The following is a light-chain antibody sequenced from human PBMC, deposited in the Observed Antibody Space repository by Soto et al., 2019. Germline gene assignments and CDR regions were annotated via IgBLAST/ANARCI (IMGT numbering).Light chain of an antibody. J-gene: IGKJ1*01. V-gene: IGKV3-20*01. CDR3: QQYGT. CDR1: HIFASSY. Sequence: IVLTQSPGTLSLSPGERATLSCRAIHIFASSYLAFYQQNPGQAPRLVMYGTSSRATGIPDRFSGSGSGTAFTLPIRRLEPADFAVYYCQQYGTFGQGTKVDIK. CDR2: GTS.